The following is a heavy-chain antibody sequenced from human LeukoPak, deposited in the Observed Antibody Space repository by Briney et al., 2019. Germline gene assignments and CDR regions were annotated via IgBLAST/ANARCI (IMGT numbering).Heavy chain of an antibody. D-gene: IGHD5-18*01. J-gene: IGHJ6*02. CDR3: ARGGIQLWPYNYYYYGMDV. Sequence: PSETLSLTCTVSGGSIRSYYWSWIRQPPGKGLEWLGYIYYSGSTNHNPSLKSRVTISVDTSKNQFSLKLSSVTAADTAVYYCARGGIQLWPYNYYYYGMDVWGQGTTVTVSS. CDR1: GGSIRSYY. V-gene: IGHV4-59*01. CDR2: IYYSGST.